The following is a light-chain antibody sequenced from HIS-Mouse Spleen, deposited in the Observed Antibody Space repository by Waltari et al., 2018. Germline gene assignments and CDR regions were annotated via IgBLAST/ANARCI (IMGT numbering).Light chain of an antibody. V-gene: IGLV2-14*01. Sequence: QSALTQPASVSGSPGQSITISCTGTSSDVGGYNYVSWYQQHPGKASKLMIYEVSNRPSVVPNRFSGSKSGNTASLTISGLQAEDEADYYCSSYTSSSTWVFGGGTKLTVL. CDR3: SSYTSSSTWV. J-gene: IGLJ3*02. CDR1: SSDVGGYNY. CDR2: EVS.